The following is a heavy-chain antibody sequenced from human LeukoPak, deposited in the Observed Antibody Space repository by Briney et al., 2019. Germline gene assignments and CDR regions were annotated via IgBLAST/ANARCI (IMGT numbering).Heavy chain of an antibody. CDR2: IYYSGST. CDR1: GGSISSSSYY. J-gene: IGHJ4*02. V-gene: IGHV4-39*01. D-gene: IGHD6-13*01. CDR3: ASPTDYSRRIDD. Sequence: SETLSLTCTVSGGSISSSSYYWGWIRQPPGKGLEWIGSIYYSGSTYYNPSLKRRVTISVVTSKNQFSLKLSSVTAANTAVYYCASPTDYSRRIDDWGQGTLVTVSS.